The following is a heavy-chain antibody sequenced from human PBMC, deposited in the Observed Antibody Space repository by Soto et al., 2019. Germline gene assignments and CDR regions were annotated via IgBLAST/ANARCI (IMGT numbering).Heavy chain of an antibody. V-gene: IGHV1-18*04. J-gene: IGHJ6*02. CDR1: GYTFTGYY. Sequence: ASVKVSCKASGYTFTGYYMHWARQAPGQGLEWMGWINTYNGNTNYAQNVQGRVTLTTDTSTSTAYMELRSLRSNDTAIYYCAMVDVYVTPSPQDVWGQGPTVTVSS. CDR3: AMVDVYVTPSPQDV. CDR2: INTYNGNT. D-gene: IGHD3-16*01.